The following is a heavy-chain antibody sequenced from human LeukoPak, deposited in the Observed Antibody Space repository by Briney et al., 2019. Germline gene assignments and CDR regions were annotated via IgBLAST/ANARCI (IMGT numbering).Heavy chain of an antibody. CDR3: ARDHSFYFDY. Sequence: PGGSLRLSCAASGFTFSSYGMHWVRRAAGKGLEWVAVIWYDGSNQYYAESVKGRFTISRDISKNTLYLQMNSLRAEDTAMYYCARDHSFYFDYWGQGTLVTVSS. CDR1: GFTFSSYG. J-gene: IGHJ4*02. D-gene: IGHD3-16*02. CDR2: IWYDGSNQ. V-gene: IGHV3-33*01.